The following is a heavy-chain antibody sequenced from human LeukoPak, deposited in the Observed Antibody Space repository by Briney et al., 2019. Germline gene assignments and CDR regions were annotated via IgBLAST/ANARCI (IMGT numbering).Heavy chain of an antibody. Sequence: SETLSLTCTVSGYSISSGYYWGWIRQPTGKGLEWIGSIYHSGSTYYNPSLKSRVTISVDTSKNQFSLKLSSVTAADTAVYYCARAELTAPPSYYYYIDVWGKGTTVTVSS. CDR1: GYSISSGYY. J-gene: IGHJ6*03. CDR3: ARAELTAPPSYYYYIDV. CDR2: IYHSGST. D-gene: IGHD1-7*01. V-gene: IGHV4-38-2*02.